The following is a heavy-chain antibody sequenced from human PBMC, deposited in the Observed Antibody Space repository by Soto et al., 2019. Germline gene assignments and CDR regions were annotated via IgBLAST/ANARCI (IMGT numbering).Heavy chain of an antibody. CDR1: GFIFSNFW. CDR3: TTMTTPSDY. V-gene: IGHV3-74*01. Sequence: GSLRLSCAASGFIFSNFWMHRVRQAPGKGLVWVSRVTANGTSTIYADSVKGRFTVSRDNAKSMVYLEMNSLRADDTAMYYCTTMTTPSDYWGRGTLVTVSS. CDR2: VTANGTST. D-gene: IGHD1-1*01. J-gene: IGHJ4*02.